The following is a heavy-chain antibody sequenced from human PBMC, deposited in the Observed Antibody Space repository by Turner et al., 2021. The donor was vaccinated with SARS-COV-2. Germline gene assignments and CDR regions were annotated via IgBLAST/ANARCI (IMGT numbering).Heavy chain of an antibody. CDR2: ISYDGSNK. CDR1: GFTFSSYG. V-gene: IGHV3-30*03. Sequence: QVQLVESGGGVVQPGRSLRPSCAASGFTFSSYGMHWVRQAPGKGLEWVAVISYDGSNKYYADSVKGRFTISRDNSKNTLYLQMNSLRAEDTAVYYAARGGVVAATAYDAFDIWGQGTMVTVSS. CDR3: ARGGVVAATAYDAFDI. D-gene: IGHD2-15*01. J-gene: IGHJ3*02.